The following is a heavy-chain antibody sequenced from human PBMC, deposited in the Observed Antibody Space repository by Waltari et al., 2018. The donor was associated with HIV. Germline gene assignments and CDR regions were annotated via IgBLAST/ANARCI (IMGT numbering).Heavy chain of an antibody. V-gene: IGHV3-48*02. D-gene: IGHD4-17*01. CDR1: GFTFSSYS. Sequence: EVQLVESGGGLVQPGGSLRLSCAASGFTFSSYSMNWVRQAPGKGLEWVSYISSSSSTIYSADSVKGRFTISRDNAKNSLYLQMNSLRDEDTAVYYCAGGLMTTSPTWGQGTLVTVSS. CDR2: ISSSSSTI. J-gene: IGHJ5*02. CDR3: AGGLMTTSPT.